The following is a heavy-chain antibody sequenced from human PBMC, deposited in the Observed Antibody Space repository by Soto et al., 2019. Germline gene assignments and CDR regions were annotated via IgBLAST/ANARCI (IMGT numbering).Heavy chain of an antibody. Sequence: PGGSLRLSCVAPGLIFSNYAMSWVRQAPGKGLEWVSGISGSGGSPHYADSAKGRFTISRDNSKNTLFLQMNTLRAEDTAVYYCAREGDITAAFDYWGHVTLFTVSS. D-gene: IGHD6-13*01. CDR3: AREGDITAAFDY. J-gene: IGHJ4*01. CDR2: ISGSGGSP. V-gene: IGHV3-23*01. CDR1: GLIFSNYA.